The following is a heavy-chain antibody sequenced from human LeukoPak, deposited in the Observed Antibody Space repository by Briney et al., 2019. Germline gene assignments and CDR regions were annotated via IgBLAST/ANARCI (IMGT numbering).Heavy chain of an antibody. CDR2: IYYSGST. CDR1: GDSITGFY. CDR3: ARDRVRDSSTWYFDY. D-gene: IGHD3-22*01. Sequence: PSETLSLTCTVSGDSITGFYWSWIRQPPGKGLEWIGYIYYSGSTNYNPSLKSRVTISVDTSKNQFSLKLSSVTAADTAVYYCARDRVRDSSTWYFDYWGQGTLVTVSS. J-gene: IGHJ4*02. V-gene: IGHV4-59*01.